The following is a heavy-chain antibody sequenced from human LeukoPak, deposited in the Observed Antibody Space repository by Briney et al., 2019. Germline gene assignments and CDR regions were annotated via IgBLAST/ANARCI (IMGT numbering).Heavy chain of an antibody. Sequence: SETLSLTCTGPGRSSSSGSCYWSWIRQPAGKGLEWIGRIYTSGSTNYNPSLKSRVTISVDTSKNQFSLKLSSVTAADTAVYYCARDRVGYWYFDLWGRGTLVTVSS. J-gene: IGHJ2*01. CDR2: IYTSGST. D-gene: IGHD1-26*01. CDR3: ARDRVGYWYFDL. CDR1: GRSSSSGSCY. V-gene: IGHV4-61*02.